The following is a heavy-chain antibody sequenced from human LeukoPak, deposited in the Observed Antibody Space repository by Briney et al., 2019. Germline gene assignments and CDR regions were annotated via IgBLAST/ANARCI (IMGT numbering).Heavy chain of an antibody. Sequence: GGSLRLSCAASGFTLSSYRMSWVPQAPGKGLDWVANIKQDESQQYYVDSVKGRFTTSRDNAKNSLYLQMNSLRAEDTALYYCATDRYSSGWYDYFDYWGQGTLVTVSS. J-gene: IGHJ4*02. CDR3: ATDRYSSGWYDYFDY. V-gene: IGHV3-7*01. D-gene: IGHD6-19*01. CDR2: IKQDESQQ. CDR1: GFTLSSYR.